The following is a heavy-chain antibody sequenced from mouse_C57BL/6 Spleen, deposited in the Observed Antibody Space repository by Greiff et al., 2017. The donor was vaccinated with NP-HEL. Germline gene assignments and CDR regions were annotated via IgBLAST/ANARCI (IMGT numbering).Heavy chain of an antibody. CDR2: IYPGSGNT. Sequence: VQLVESGAELVRPGASVKLSCKASGYTFTDYYINWVKQRPGQGLEWIARIYPGSGNTYYNEKFKGKATLTAEKSSSTAYMQLSSLTSEDSAVYFCARGDPNYFDYWGQGTTLTVSS. V-gene: IGHV1-76*01. CDR3: ARGDPNYFDY. CDR1: GYTFTDYY. J-gene: IGHJ2*01.